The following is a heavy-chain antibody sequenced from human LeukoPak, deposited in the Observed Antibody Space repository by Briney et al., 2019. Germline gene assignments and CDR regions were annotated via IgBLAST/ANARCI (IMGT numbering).Heavy chain of an antibody. CDR1: GYTFTGYY. J-gene: IGHJ6*03. V-gene: IGHV1-2*02. D-gene: IGHD2-2*01. CDR3: ARGVVVPAADFYYYYMDV. CDR2: INPNSGGT. Sequence: ASVKVSCKASGYTFTGYYMHWVGQAPGQGLEWMGWINPNSGGTNYAQKFQGRVTMTRDTSISTAYMELSRLRSDDTAVYYCARGVVVPAADFYYYYMDVWGKGTTVTVSS.